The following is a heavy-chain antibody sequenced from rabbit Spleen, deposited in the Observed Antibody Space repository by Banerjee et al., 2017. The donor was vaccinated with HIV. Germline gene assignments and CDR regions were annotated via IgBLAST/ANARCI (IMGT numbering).Heavy chain of an antibody. Sequence: QEQLEESGGGLVKPEGSLTLTCKASGFSFSDRDVMCWVRQAPGKGLEWISCIAGSSSAFTYSATWATGRFTISKTSSTTVTLQMTSLTVADTATYFCARDTGTSFSSYGMDLWGQGTLVTVS. D-gene: IGHD7-1*01. CDR1: GFSFSDRDV. CDR2: IAGSSSAFT. CDR3: ARDTGTSFSSYGMDL. V-gene: IGHV1S45*01. J-gene: IGHJ3*01.